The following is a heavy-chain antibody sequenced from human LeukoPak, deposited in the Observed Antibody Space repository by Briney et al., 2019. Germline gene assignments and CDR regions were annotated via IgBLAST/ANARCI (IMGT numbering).Heavy chain of an antibody. Sequence: SETLSLTCTVSGGSISSSSYYWGWIRQPPGKGLEWIGSIYYSGSTYYNPSLKSRVTISVDTSKNQFSLKLSSVTAADTAVYYCARSKFSVAGHYFDYWGQGTLVTVSS. CDR2: IYYSGST. CDR1: GGSISSSSYY. D-gene: IGHD6-19*01. CDR3: ARSKFSVAGHYFDY. J-gene: IGHJ4*02. V-gene: IGHV4-39*07.